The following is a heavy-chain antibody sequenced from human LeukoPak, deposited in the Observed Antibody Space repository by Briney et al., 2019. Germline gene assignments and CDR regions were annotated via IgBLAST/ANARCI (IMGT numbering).Heavy chain of an antibody. CDR1: EFTVSRNY. J-gene: IGHJ4*02. CDR3: TRDQMNY. D-gene: IGHD5-24*01. Sequence: GGSLRPSCTASEFTVSRNYMLWVRQAPGKGLEWVSLIFSNGDTRYADSVKGRFTISRDTSKNTVSLQMNSLRVEDTAMYYCTRDQMNYWGQGTLVTVSS. CDR2: IFSNGDT. V-gene: IGHV3-53*01.